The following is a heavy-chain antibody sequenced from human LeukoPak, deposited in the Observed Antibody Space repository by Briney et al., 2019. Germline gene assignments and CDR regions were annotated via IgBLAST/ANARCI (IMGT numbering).Heavy chain of an antibody. D-gene: IGHD6-19*01. CDR3: ATDFLVAGTGRPFDY. CDR2: FDPEDGET. Sequence: ASVKVSCKVSGYTLTELSMHWVRQAPGKGLEWMGGFDPEDGETIYAQKFQGRVTMTEDTSTDTAYMELSSLRSEDTAVYYCATDFLVAGTGRPFDYWGQGTLVTVSS. J-gene: IGHJ4*02. CDR1: GYTLTELS. V-gene: IGHV1-24*01.